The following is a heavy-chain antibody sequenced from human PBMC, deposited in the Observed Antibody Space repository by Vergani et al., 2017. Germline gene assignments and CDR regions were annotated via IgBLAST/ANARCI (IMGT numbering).Heavy chain of an antibody. CDR2: IYHSGST. CDR1: GASIDNGHW. J-gene: IGHJ6*02. Sequence: QVQLQESGPGVLRPPETLALTCVVSGASIDNGHWWSWVRQPPGKGLEWIGEIYHSGSTNYNPSLKSRVTISVDTSKNQFSLKLSSVTAADTAVYYCARFRAVAGYYYGMDVWGQGTTVTVSS. D-gene: IGHD6-19*01. V-gene: IGHV4-4*03. CDR3: ARFRAVAGYYYGMDV.